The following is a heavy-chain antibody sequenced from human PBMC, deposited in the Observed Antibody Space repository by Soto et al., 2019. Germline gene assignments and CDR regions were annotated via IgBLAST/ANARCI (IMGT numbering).Heavy chain of an antibody. D-gene: IGHD1-26*01. J-gene: IGHJ4*02. CDR3: ARRYGSAIDY. CDR1: GGSISSYY. Sequence: QVQLQESGPGLVKPSETLSLTCTVSGGSISSYYWSWIRQPPGKGLEWIGYIYYSGSTNYNPSLKSRVTIAVDTSKNHFSLKLSSVTAADTALYYCARRYGSAIDYWGQGTLVTVSS. CDR2: IYYSGST. V-gene: IGHV4-59*08.